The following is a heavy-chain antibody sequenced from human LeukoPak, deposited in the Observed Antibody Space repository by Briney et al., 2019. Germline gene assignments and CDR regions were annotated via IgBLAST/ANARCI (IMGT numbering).Heavy chain of an antibody. V-gene: IGHV4-4*07. Sequence: SETLSLTCTVSGGSISSYYWSWIRQPAGKGLEWIGHIYTSGNTNYNPSLKSRVTMSVDTSKNQFSLKLRSVTAADTAVHYCARDGYYFDSSGYYFWGQGTLVTVSS. CDR3: ARDGYYFDSSGYYF. CDR2: IYTSGNT. CDR1: GGSISSYY. D-gene: IGHD3-22*01. J-gene: IGHJ4*02.